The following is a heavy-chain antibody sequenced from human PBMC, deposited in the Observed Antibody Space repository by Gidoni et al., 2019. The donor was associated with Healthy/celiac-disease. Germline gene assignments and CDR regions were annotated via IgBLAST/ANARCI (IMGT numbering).Heavy chain of an antibody. V-gene: IGHV3-23*01. CDR2: ISGSGGST. CDR1: GFTFSSYA. Sequence: EVQLLESGGGLVQPGGSLRLACAASGFTFSSYAMSWVRQAPGKGLGWVSAISGSGGSTDYADSVKGRFTISRDNSKNTLYLQMNSLRAEDTAVYYCAKEGDYDSDRPAGAFDIWGQGTMVTVSS. D-gene: IGHD3-22*01. J-gene: IGHJ3*02. CDR3: AKEGDYDSDRPAGAFDI.